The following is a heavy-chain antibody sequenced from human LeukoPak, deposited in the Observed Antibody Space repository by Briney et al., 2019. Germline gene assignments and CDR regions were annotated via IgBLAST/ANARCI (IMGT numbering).Heavy chain of an antibody. CDR3: ASLSSGAAFDV. Sequence: SETLSLTCTVSGAYINNYYWTWIRQPAAQGLEWIGRLHATESAIYNPSLKGRVTVSLDTSKDQLSLTLTSVTAADSAVYYCASLSSGAAFDVWGQGAVVTVSS. J-gene: IGHJ3*01. V-gene: IGHV4-4*07. D-gene: IGHD3-22*01. CDR2: LHATESA. CDR1: GAYINNYY.